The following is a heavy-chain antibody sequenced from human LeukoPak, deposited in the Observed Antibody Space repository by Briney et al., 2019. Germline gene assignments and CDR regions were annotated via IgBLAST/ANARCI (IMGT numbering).Heavy chain of an antibody. Sequence: TLSLTCAVYGGSFSGYYWSWIRQPPGKGLEWIGYIYYSGSTYYNPSLKSRVTISVDTSKNQFSLKLSSVTAADTAVYYCARDHFGSGLGYWGQGTLVTVSS. J-gene: IGHJ4*02. V-gene: IGHV4-34*09. D-gene: IGHD6-19*01. CDR3: ARDHFGSGLGY. CDR1: GGSFSGYY. CDR2: IYYSGST.